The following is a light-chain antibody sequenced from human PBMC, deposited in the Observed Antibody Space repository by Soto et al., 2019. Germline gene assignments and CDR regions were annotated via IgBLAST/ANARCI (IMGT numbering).Light chain of an antibody. V-gene: IGLV1-40*01. CDR1: SSNIGADYD. CDR2: GNI. Sequence: QSVLTQPPSVSGAPGQWVTISCTGSSSNIGADYDVHWYQQRPGTAPKLLIFGNINRPSGVPDRFSCSKSGTSASLAITGLQAQDEGDYYCQSYDSTRSARYVFGTGTKLTVL. CDR3: QSYDSTRSARYV. J-gene: IGLJ1*01.